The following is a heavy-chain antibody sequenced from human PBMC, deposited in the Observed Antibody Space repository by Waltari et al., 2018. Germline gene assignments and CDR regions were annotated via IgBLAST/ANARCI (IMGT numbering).Heavy chain of an antibody. J-gene: IGHJ4*02. D-gene: IGHD2-2*01. CDR1: GGSFSGYY. CDR3: ATAHSSTSCPRR. V-gene: IGHV4-34*01. CDR2: INQSGST. Sequence: QVQLQQWGAGLLKPSEPLSLTCSAYGGSFSGYYWSWIRQPPGQGLEGFGEINQSGSTNYNPSLKSRVTISVDTSKNQFSLKLSSVTAADTAVYYCATAHSSTSCPRRWGQGTLVTVSS.